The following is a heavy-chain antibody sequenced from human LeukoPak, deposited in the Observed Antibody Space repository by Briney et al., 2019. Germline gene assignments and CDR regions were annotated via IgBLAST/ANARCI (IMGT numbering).Heavy chain of an antibody. V-gene: IGHV1-69*01. Sequence: ASVKVSCKASGGTFSSYAISWVRQAPGQGLEWMGGIIPILGTANNAQKFQGRVTITADESTNTAYMELSSLISEDTAVYYCARGYYGSGSYFDYWGQGTLVTVSS. D-gene: IGHD3-10*01. J-gene: IGHJ4*02. CDR1: GGTFSSYA. CDR3: ARGYYGSGSYFDY. CDR2: IIPILGTA.